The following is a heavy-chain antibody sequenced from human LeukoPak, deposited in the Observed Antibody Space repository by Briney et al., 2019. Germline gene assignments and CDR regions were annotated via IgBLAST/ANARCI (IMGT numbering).Heavy chain of an antibody. CDR2: INSDGSST. CDR1: GFTFSSYW. J-gene: IGHJ2*01. D-gene: IGHD3-10*01. Sequence: SGGSLRLSCAASGFTFSSYWMHWVRQAPGKGLVWVSRINSDGSSTNYADSVEGRFTISRDNAKNTLYLQMNSLRDEDTAVYYCAREGTPSYWYFDLWGRGTLVTVSS. CDR3: AREGTPSYWYFDL. V-gene: IGHV3-74*01.